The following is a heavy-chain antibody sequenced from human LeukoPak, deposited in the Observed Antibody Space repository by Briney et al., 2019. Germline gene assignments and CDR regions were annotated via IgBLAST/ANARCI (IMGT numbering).Heavy chain of an antibody. CDR1: GGSISSYY. CDR2: IYYSGST. D-gene: IGHD5-24*01. V-gene: IGHV4-59*01. Sequence: SETLSLTCTVSGGSISSYYWSWIRQPPGKGLEWIGYIYYSGSTNYNPSLKSRVTISVDTSKNQFSLKLSSVTAADTAVYYCAREGEMATIIDYWGQGTLVTVSS. J-gene: IGHJ4*02. CDR3: AREGEMATIIDY.